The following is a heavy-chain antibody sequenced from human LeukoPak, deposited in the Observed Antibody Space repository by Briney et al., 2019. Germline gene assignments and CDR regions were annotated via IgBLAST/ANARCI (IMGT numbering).Heavy chain of an antibody. CDR3: AKDSGATPRGWFDP. CDR1: GFTFSTYG. V-gene: IGHV3-23*01. J-gene: IGHJ5*02. CDR2: ISGSGGST. Sequence: GGSLRLSCAASGFTFSTYGMSWVRQAPGKGLEWVSGISGSGGSTYYADSVKGRFTISRDNSKNMLFLQMNSLRAEDTAIYYCAKDSGATPRGWFDPWGQGTLVTVSS. D-gene: IGHD1-26*01.